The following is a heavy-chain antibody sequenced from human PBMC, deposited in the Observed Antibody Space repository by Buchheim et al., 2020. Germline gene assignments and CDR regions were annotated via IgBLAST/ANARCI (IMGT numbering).Heavy chain of an antibody. D-gene: IGHD3-10*01. V-gene: IGHV3-7*03. CDR2: IKQDGSDK. J-gene: IGHJ4*02. CDR1: GFTFDNYW. Sequence: EVQLVESGGGLVQPGGSLRLSCAASGFTFDNYWMTWVRQAPGKGLEWVATIKQDGSDKYYVDSVRGRFTISRDNAKKSLYLQMNSLRAEDTAVYYCATTYYYGSGSYRWGQGTL. CDR3: ATTYYYGSGSYR.